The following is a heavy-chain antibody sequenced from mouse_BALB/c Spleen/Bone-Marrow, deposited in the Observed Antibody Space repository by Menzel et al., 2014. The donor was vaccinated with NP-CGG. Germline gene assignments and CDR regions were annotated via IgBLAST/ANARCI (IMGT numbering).Heavy chain of an antibody. CDR3: ARRGYGYDERVFYYAMDY. CDR2: ISSGGRST. V-gene: IGHV5-12-1*01. CDR1: GFAFSSYE. Sequence: DVHLAESGGGLVKPGGSLKLSCAASGFAFSSYEVSWVRQTPEKRLEWVAYISSGGRSTYYPDTVKGRFTVSRDNAKNTLYLQMSSLKSEYTAMYYCARRGYGYDERVFYYAMDYWGQGTSVTVSS. J-gene: IGHJ4*01. D-gene: IGHD2-2*01.